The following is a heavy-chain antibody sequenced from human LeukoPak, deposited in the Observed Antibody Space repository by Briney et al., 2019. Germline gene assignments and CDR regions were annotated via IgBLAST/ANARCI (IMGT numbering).Heavy chain of an antibody. D-gene: IGHD3-3*01. J-gene: IGHJ4*02. CDR1: GFTFSSYW. CDR2: IKQDGSEK. Sequence: PGGSLRLSCAASGFTFSSYWMSWVRQAPGKGLEWVANIKQDGSEKYYVDSVKGRFTISRDNAKNSLYLQMNSLRAEDTAVYYCARESYDFWSGLYNWGQGTLVTVSS. CDR3: ARESYDFWSGLYN. V-gene: IGHV3-7*01.